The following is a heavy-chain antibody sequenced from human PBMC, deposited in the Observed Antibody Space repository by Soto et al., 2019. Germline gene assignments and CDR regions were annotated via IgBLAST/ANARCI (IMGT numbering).Heavy chain of an antibody. Sequence: XAVKVACKASGYSFTSYGIIWGRQAPGQGLEWMGWISAYNGNTNYAQKLQGRVTMTTDTSTSTAYMELRSLRSDGTAVYYCARIVGAKGGAFDISGQGTMVTV. J-gene: IGHJ3*02. CDR3: ARIVGAKGGAFDI. CDR1: GYSFTSYG. CDR2: ISAYNGNT. D-gene: IGHD1-26*01. V-gene: IGHV1-18*01.